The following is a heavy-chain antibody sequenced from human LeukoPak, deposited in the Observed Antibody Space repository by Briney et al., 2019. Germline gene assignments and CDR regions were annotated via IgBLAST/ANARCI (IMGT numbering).Heavy chain of an antibody. CDR2: IYYSGST. V-gene: IGHV4-30-4*08. CDR3: ARDDPGGSSGWRYYYGMDV. D-gene: IGHD6-19*01. J-gene: IGHJ6*02. Sequence: SSETLSLTCTVSGGSISSGDYYWSWIRQPPGKGLEWIGYIYYSGSTYYNPSLKSRVTISVDTSKNQFSLKLSSVTAADTAVYYCARDDPGGSSGWRYYYGMDVWGQGTTVTVSS. CDR1: GGSISSGDYY.